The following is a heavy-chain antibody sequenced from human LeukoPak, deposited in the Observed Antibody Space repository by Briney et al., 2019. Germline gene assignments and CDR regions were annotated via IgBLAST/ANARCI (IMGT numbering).Heavy chain of an antibody. V-gene: IGHV4-59*01. D-gene: IGHD1-26*01. CDR2: IYYSGST. J-gene: IGHJ4*02. CDR3: ARRDSGSPGYFDY. Sequence: SETLSLTCTVSGGSISGYYWSWIRQPPGKGLEWIGYIYYSGSTNYNPSLKSRVTISVDTSKNQFSLKLNSVTAADTAVYYCARRDSGSPGYFDYWGQGTLVTVSS. CDR1: GGSISGYY.